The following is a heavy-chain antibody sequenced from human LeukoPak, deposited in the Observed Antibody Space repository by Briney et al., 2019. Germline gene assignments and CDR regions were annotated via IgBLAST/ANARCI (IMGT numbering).Heavy chain of an antibody. J-gene: IGHJ5*02. V-gene: IGHV4-39*07. D-gene: IGHD6-6*01. CDR1: GGSISSGSYY. CDR3: ARVGWRDAAAHPNWLDP. Sequence: PSETMSLTCTVSGGSISSGSYYWGWIRQPPGTGLGWIAHVYYNGNTAYNPSLRSRVTISIDASNSQFSLRLNSVTAADTAVYYCARVGWRDAAAHPNWLDPWGQGTLVTVSS. CDR2: VYYNGNT.